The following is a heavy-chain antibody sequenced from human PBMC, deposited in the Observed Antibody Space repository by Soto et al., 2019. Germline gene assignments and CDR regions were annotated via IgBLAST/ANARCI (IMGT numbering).Heavy chain of an antibody. D-gene: IGHD3-3*01. Sequence: GSLRLSCAASGFTFSSYSMNWVRQAPGKGLEWVSSISSSSSYIYYADSVKGRFTISRDNAKNSLYLQMNSLRAEDTAVYYCARFRIDYDFWSGYFLEYYGMDVWGQGTTVTVSS. J-gene: IGHJ6*02. V-gene: IGHV3-21*01. CDR1: GFTFSSYS. CDR2: ISSSSSYI. CDR3: ARFRIDYDFWSGYFLEYYGMDV.